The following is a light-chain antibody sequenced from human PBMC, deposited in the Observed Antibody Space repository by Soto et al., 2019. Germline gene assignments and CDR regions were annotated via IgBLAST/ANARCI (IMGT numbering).Light chain of an antibody. J-gene: IGKJ4*01. CDR3: RQYNNWPPLT. V-gene: IGKV3-15*01. CDR2: GAS. Sequence: EMVMTQSPATLSVSPGERGTLSCRASQTVGSNLAWYQQKPGQAPRLLLYGASTRVTGIPARFSGSGVGTEFTLTISSLLTEDFAVYYCRQYNNWPPLTFGGGTKVEIK. CDR1: QTVGSN.